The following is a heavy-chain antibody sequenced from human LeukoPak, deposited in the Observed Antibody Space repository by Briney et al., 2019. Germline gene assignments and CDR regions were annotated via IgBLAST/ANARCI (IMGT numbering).Heavy chain of an antibody. CDR3: ARDLHYDSSGPYSGY. CDR1: GFTFSDYY. Sequence: GGSLRLSCAASGFTFSDYYMSWIRQAPGKGLERVSYISSSGSTIYYADSVKGRFTISSDNAKNSLYLQMNSLRAEDTAVYYCARDLHYDSSGPYSGYWGQGTLVTVSS. J-gene: IGHJ4*02. D-gene: IGHD3-22*01. CDR2: ISSSGSTI. V-gene: IGHV3-11*01.